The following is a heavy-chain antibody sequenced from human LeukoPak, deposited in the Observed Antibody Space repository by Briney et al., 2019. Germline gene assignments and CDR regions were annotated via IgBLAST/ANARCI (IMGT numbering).Heavy chain of an antibody. V-gene: IGHV3-23*01. J-gene: IGHJ4*02. D-gene: IGHD3-22*01. CDR2: ISGSGAST. CDR1: GFTFNTYA. Sequence: PGGSLRLSCAASGFTFNTYAMAWVRQAPGKGLEWVAGISGSGASTYYADSARGRFTISRDNSKNTLYLQINSLRAEDTAVYYCAKDAANYDSSGYYYYWGQGTLVTVSS. CDR3: AKDAANYDSSGYYYY.